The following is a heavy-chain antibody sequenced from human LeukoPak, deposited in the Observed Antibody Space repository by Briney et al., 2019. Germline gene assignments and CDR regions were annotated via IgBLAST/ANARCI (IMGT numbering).Heavy chain of an antibody. V-gene: IGHV3-23*01. CDR2: ISNYGHKT. CDR3: VRNAASDFYFYMGV. Sequence: GGSLRLSCVASGFTFYSYAMGWVRQSPGRGLECVSAISNYGHKTSYTDSVRGRFTISRDNSKNTVYLQMSSLRAEDTGIYYCVRNAASDFYFYMGVWGRGTPRIVS. CDR1: GFTFYSYA. D-gene: IGHD6-25*01. J-gene: IGHJ6*03.